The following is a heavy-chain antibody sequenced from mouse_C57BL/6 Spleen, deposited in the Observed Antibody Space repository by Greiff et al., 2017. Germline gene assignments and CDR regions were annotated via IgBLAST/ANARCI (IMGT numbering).Heavy chain of an antibody. V-gene: IGHV10-3*01. CDR3: VRDHYYGSSYWYFDV. D-gene: IGHD1-1*01. Sequence: EVMLVESGGGLVQPKGSLKLSCAASGFTFNTYPIHWVRQAPGTGLEWVARIRSKSSNYATYYADSVKDRFTISSDDSQSMLYLQMNNLKTEDTAMYYCVRDHYYGSSYWYFDVWGTGTTVTVSS. CDR2: IRSKSSNYAT. J-gene: IGHJ1*03. CDR1: GFTFNTYP.